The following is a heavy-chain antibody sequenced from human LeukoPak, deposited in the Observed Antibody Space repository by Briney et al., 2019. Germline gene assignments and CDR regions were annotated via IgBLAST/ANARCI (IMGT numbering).Heavy chain of an antibody. Sequence: GGSLRLSCAASGFTFSNYWMSWVRQAPGKGLEWVANIKQDGSEKNYVDSVKGRFTISRDNAKNSLYLQMNSLRAEDAAVYYCASEGEFGYGYFYWGQGTLVTVSS. D-gene: IGHD5-18*01. CDR1: GFTFSNYW. CDR3: ASEGEFGYGYFY. J-gene: IGHJ4*02. CDR2: IKQDGSEK. V-gene: IGHV3-7*01.